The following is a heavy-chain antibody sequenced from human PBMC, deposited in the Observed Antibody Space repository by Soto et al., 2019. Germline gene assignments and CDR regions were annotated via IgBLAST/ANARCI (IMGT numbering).Heavy chain of an antibody. Sequence: QVQLVESGGGLVKPGGSLRLSCAASGFTFSDYYMSWIRQAPGKGLEWVSYISSSSSYTNYADSVKGRFTISRDNAKNSLYLQMNSRRAEDTAVYYCASGVYDSSAEYYFDYWGQGTLVTVSS. CDR1: GFTFSDYY. CDR2: ISSSSSYT. CDR3: ASGVYDSSAEYYFDY. J-gene: IGHJ4*02. V-gene: IGHV3-11*05. D-gene: IGHD3-22*01.